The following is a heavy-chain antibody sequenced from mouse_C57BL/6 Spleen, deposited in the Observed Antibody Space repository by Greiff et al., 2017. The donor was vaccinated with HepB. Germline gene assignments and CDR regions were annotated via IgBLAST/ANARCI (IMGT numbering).Heavy chain of an antibody. J-gene: IGHJ1*03. D-gene: IGHD1-1*01. CDR1: GFTFSSYA. Sequence: EVKLVESGGGLVKPGGSLKLSCAASGFTFSSYAMSWVRQTPEKRLEWVATISDGGSYTYYPDNVKGRFTISRDNAKNNLYLQMSHLKSEDTAMYYCARDQSTTVVRYFDVWGTGTTVTVSS. CDR3: ARDQSTTVVRYFDV. CDR2: ISDGGSYT. V-gene: IGHV5-4*01.